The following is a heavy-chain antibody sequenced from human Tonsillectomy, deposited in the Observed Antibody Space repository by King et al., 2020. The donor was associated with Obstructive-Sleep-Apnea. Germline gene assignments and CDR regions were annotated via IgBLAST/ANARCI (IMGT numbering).Heavy chain of an antibody. V-gene: IGHV3-30*18. J-gene: IGHJ6*02. D-gene: IGHD2-2*01. CDR3: VKDYSSYDLYYGMDV. CDR2: TSHDGSTQ. CDR1: GFTFRSYG. Sequence: VKLVESGGGVVQPGRSLRLSCAASGFTFRSYGMHWVRQAPGRGLEWVAVTSHDGSTQYSADSVKGRFTISRDNSKSTLYLQMNSLRAEDTAVYYCVKDYSSYDLYYGMDVWGQGTTVTVSS.